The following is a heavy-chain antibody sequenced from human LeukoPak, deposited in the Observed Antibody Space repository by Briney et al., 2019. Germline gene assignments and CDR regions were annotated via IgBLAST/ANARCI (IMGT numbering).Heavy chain of an antibody. CDR3: ARRDCSSASCSFDY. Sequence: SETLSLTCTVSGGSIGSYYWSWIRQPPGKGLEWIGYIYYSGSTNYNPSLKSRVTISIGTSKNQFSLKLSSVTAADTAVYYCARRDCSSASCSFDYWGQGTLVTVSS. J-gene: IGHJ4*02. V-gene: IGHV4-59*01. CDR1: GGSIGSYY. D-gene: IGHD2-2*01. CDR2: IYYSGST.